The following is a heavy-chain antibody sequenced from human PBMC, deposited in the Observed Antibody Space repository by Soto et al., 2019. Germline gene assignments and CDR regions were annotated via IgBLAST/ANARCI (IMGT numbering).Heavy chain of an antibody. V-gene: IGHV4-61*01. D-gene: IGHD3-3*01. Sequence: SETLSLTCSVSGGSVSSGSYYWNWIRQPPGKALEWIGYIYYSGSTKYNPSLKSRVTMSVDTSKNQFSLKVSSLTAADTAVYFCARGNYDSTWFDPWGPGTLVTVS. CDR2: IYYSGST. CDR1: GGSVSSGSYY. J-gene: IGHJ5*02. CDR3: ARGNYDSTWFDP.